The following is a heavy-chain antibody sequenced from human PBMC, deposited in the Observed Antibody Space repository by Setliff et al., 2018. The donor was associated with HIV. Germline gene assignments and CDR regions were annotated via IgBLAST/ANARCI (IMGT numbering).Heavy chain of an antibody. CDR1: TESLTRYD. CDR3: ARVKSIKTTLVRLWPRFDL. D-gene: IGHD3-10*01. CDR2: IDGSGSI. J-gene: IGHJ5*02. Sequence: TLSLTCAVYTESLTRYDWAWIRQSPEKGLEWIGEIDGSGSIIYNPSLQSRVTMSVDTSKNQFSLKVRSLTAADTGLYYCARVKSIKTTLVRLWPRFDLWGQGTQVTVSS. V-gene: IGHV4-34*01.